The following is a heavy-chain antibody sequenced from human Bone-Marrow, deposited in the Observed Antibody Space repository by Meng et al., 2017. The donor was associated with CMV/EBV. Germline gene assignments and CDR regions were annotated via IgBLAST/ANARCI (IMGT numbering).Heavy chain of an antibody. D-gene: IGHD4-11*01. Sequence: SVKVSCKASGGTFSSYAISWVRQAPGQGLEWMGGIIPIFGTANYAQKFQGRVTITTDESTSTAYMELSSLRSEDTAVYYCASRLYSNYFYGMAVWGQGPMVTRSS. CDR3: ASRLYSNYFYGMAV. V-gene: IGHV1-69*05. CDR1: GGTFSSYA. CDR2: IIPIFGTA. J-gene: IGHJ6*02.